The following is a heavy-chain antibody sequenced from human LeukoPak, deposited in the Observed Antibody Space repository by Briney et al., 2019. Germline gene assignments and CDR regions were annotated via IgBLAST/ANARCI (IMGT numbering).Heavy chain of an antibody. J-gene: IGHJ4*02. CDR3: APEGPRDRDTAMVD. Sequence: ASVKVSCKASGGTFSSYAISWVQQAPGQGLEWMGRIIPILGIANYAQKFQGRVTITADKSTSTAYMELSSLRSEDTAVYYCAPEGPRDRDTAMVDWGQGTLVTVSS. CDR1: GGTFSSYA. CDR2: IIPILGIA. V-gene: IGHV1-69*04. D-gene: IGHD5-18*01.